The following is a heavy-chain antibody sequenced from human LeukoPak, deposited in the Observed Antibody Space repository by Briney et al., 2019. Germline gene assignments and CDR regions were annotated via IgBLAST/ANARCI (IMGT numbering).Heavy chain of an antibody. J-gene: IGHJ4*02. CDR3: ARDKEWLRLLDY. Sequence: GGSLSLSWAASGFTFNTYAMHWVPQAPGKGRGWVAVITYDGRDKYYADSVKGRFSISRDNSKNTLYLQMNSLRTEDTAVYYCARDKEWLRLLDYWGQGTLVTVSS. V-gene: IGHV3-30*04. D-gene: IGHD5-12*01. CDR1: GFTFNTYA. CDR2: ITYDGRDK.